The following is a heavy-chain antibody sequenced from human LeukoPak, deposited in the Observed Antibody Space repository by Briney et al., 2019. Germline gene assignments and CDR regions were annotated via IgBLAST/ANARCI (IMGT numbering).Heavy chain of an antibody. CDR1: GFTVSSNY. Sequence: GGSLRLSCAASGFTVSSNYMSWVRQAPGKGLEWVPVIYSGGSTYYADSVKGRFTISRHNSKNTLYLQMNSLRAEDTAVYYCARDHGYDILTGYYYYGMDVWGQGTTVTVSS. J-gene: IGHJ6*02. CDR2: IYSGGST. CDR3: ARDHGYDILTGYYYYGMDV. V-gene: IGHV3-53*04. D-gene: IGHD3-9*01.